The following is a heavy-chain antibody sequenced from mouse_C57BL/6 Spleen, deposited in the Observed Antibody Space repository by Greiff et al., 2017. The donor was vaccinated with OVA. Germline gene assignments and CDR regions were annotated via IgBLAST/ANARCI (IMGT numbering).Heavy chain of an antibody. V-gene: IGHV1-50*01. CDR2: IDPSDSYT. Sequence: QVQLQQPGAELVKPGASVTLSCKASGYTFTSYWMQWVKQRPGQGLEWIGEIDPSDSYTNYNQKFKGKATLTVDTSSSTAYMQLSSLTSEDSAVYYCARAATVVASRAWLAYWGQGTLVTVSA. CDR3: ARAATVVASRAWLAY. J-gene: IGHJ3*01. CDR1: GYTFTSYW. D-gene: IGHD1-1*01.